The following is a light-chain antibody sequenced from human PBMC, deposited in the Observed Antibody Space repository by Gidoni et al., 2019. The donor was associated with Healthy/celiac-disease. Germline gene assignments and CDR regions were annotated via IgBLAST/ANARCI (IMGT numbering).Light chain of an antibody. CDR3: QQRSNWLT. J-gene: IGKJ4*01. Sequence: PGERATLSCRASKSVSSYLAWYQQKPGQAPRLLIYDASNSATGIPARFSGSGSGTDFTLTISSLEPEDFAVYYCQQRSNWLTFGGGTKVEIK. CDR2: DAS. CDR1: KSVSSY. V-gene: IGKV3-11*01.